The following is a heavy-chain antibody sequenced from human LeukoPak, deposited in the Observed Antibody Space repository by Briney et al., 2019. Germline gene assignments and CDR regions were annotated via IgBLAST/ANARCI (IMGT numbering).Heavy chain of an antibody. J-gene: IGHJ4*02. CDR2: ISYDGSNK. Sequence: GRSLRLSCAASGFTFSSYAMHWVRQAPGKGLEWVAVISYDGSNKYYADSVKGRFTISRDNSKNTLYLQMYSLRAEDTAVYYCQGKAAAGTSYWGQGTLVTVSS. CDR1: GFTFSSYA. D-gene: IGHD6-13*01. CDR3: QGKAAAGTSY. V-gene: IGHV3-30-3*01.